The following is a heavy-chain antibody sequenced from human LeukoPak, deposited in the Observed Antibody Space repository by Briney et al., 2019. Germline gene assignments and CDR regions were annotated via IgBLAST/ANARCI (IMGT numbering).Heavy chain of an antibody. CDR1: GGSISPYY. J-gene: IGHJ4*02. V-gene: IGHV4-59*08. Sequence: SETLSLTCIVSGGSISPYYWGWIRQPPGRGLEWIAYIYYSGSTSYNPSLKSRVAISVDTSNNEVSLKLSSVTAADTAVYYCARHGYCSGGSCYWDYWGQGTLVTVSS. D-gene: IGHD2-15*01. CDR3: ARHGYCSGGSCYWDY. CDR2: IYYSGST.